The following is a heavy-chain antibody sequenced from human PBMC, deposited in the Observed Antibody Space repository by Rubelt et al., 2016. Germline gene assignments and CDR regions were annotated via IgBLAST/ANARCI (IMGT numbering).Heavy chain of an antibody. CDR2: INAGNGNT. Sequence: QVQLVQSGAEVKKPGASVKVSCKAAGYSFTTYSIHWVRQAPGQRLEWMGWINAGNGNTKYSQKFQGRVAITRETSASTAYRELGSWRSEDTAIYYCATGYSSGWYVAYWGQGTLVTVSS. CDR1: GYSFTTYS. V-gene: IGHV1-3*01. J-gene: IGHJ4*02. CDR3: ATGYSSGWYVAY. D-gene: IGHD6-19*01.